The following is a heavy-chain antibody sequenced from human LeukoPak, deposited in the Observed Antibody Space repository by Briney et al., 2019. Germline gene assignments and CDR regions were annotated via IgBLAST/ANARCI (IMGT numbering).Heavy chain of an antibody. V-gene: IGHV4-59*01. CDR2: IYYSGST. Sequence: PSETLSLTCTVSGGSISSYYWSWIRQPPGKGLEWIGYIYYSGSTNYNPSLKSRVTISVDTSKNQFSLKLSSVTAADTAVYYCARAPFKRLEWLLFDYWGQGTLVTVSS. CDR1: GGSISSYY. D-gene: IGHD3-3*01. CDR3: ARAPFKRLEWLLFDY. J-gene: IGHJ4*02.